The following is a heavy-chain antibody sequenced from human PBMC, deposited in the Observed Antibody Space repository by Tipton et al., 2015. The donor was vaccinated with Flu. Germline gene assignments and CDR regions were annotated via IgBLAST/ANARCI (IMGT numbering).Heavy chain of an antibody. Sequence: QLVQSGAEVKKPGASVKISCKASGYTFTSYQMHWVRQAPGQGLEWMGIINPSDDNTNYAQKFQGRVTMTRDTSTSTVYMELSSLKSEDSAMYYCARDLYYYDSSVGYWGHGTLVTVSS. D-gene: IGHD3-22*01. J-gene: IGHJ4*01. V-gene: IGHV1-46*01. CDR1: GYTFTSYQ. CDR2: INPSDDNT. CDR3: ARDLYYYDSSVGY.